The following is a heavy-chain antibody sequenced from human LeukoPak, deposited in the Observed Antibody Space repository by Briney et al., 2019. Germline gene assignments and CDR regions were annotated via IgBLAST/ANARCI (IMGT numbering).Heavy chain of an antibody. D-gene: IGHD5-18*01. Sequence: SETLSLTCAVSGGSISRSGYSWSWIRQPPGKGLEWIGYIYYTGSTYYNPSLKSRLTISLDTSKNQFSLKLSSVTAADTAVYYCARSEYSYGADAFDIWGQGTMVTVSS. CDR1: GGSISRSGYS. J-gene: IGHJ3*02. CDR3: ARSEYSYGADAFDI. V-gene: IGHV4-30-4*07. CDR2: IYYTGST.